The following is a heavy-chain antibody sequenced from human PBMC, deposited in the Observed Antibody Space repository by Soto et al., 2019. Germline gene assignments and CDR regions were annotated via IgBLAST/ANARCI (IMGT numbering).Heavy chain of an antibody. D-gene: IGHD3-22*01. Sequence: SETLSLTCTVSGGSISRGDYYWSWIRQPPGKGLEWIGYIFYSGSTYYNPSLKNRVTISVDTSKNQFSLKLSSVTAADTAVYYCARAPYYYDSSGYSFDYWGQGTLVTVSS. J-gene: IGHJ4*02. CDR3: ARAPYYYDSSGYSFDY. CDR1: GGSISRGDYY. CDR2: IFYSGST. V-gene: IGHV4-30-4*08.